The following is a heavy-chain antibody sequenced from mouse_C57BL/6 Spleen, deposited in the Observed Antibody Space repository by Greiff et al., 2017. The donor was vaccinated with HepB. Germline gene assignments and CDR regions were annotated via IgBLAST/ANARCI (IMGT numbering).Heavy chain of an antibody. CDR3: ARYDSGGAMDY. CDR1: GYSITSDY. D-gene: IGHD2-13*01. Sequence: VHVKQSGPGLAKPSQTLSLTCPVTGYSITSDYWNWIRKFPGNKLEYMGYISYSGSTYYNPSLKSRISITRDTSKNQYYLQLNSVTTEDTATYYCARYDSGGAMDYWGQGTSVTVSS. V-gene: IGHV3-8*01. J-gene: IGHJ4*01. CDR2: ISYSGST.